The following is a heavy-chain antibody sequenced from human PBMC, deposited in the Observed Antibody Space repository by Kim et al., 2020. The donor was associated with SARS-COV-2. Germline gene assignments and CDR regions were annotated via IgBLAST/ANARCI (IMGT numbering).Heavy chain of an antibody. J-gene: IGHJ6*01. CDR1: GFTFSSYA. V-gene: IGHV3-23*01. D-gene: IGHD6-13*01. CDR3: AKDPIAATSYYYYYGMDV. Sequence: GGSLRLSCAASGFTFSSYAMSWVRQAPGKGLEWVSAISGSGGGTYYADSVKGRFTISRDNSKNTLYLQMNSLRAEDTAVYYCAKDPIAATSYYYYYGMDVWGQGTTVTVS. CDR2: ISGSGGGT.